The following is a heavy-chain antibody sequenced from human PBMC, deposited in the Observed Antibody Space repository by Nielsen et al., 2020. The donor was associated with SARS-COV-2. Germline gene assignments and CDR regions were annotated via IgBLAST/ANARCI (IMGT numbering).Heavy chain of an antibody. CDR3: ARAGGGWLVMGFLSYYYYGMDV. J-gene: IGHJ6*02. CDR2: ISASGSST. D-gene: IGHD6-19*01. Sequence: GGSLRLSCAVSGFTFRRYAMSWVRRAPGKGLEWVSAISASGSSTCYGDAVKGRFTISRDNAINTLYLQMNSLRAEDTAVYYCARAGGGWLVMGFLSYYYYGMDVWGQGTTVTVSS. V-gene: IGHV3-23*01. CDR1: GFTFRRYA.